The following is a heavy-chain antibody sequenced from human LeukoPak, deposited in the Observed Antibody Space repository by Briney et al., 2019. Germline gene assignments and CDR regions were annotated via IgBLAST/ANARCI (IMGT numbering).Heavy chain of an antibody. CDR1: GDRVSSNSAA. D-gene: IGHD3-16*01. J-gene: IGHJ3*02. CDR2: TYYRSKWYN. V-gene: IGHV6-1*01. CDR3: ARSLGEEAFDI. Sequence: SQTLSLTCAISGDRVSSNSAAWNWIRPSPSRGLERLGRTYYRSKWYNDYAVSVKSRITINPDTSKNQFSLQLNSVTPEDTAVYYCARSLGEEAFDIWGQGTMVTVSS.